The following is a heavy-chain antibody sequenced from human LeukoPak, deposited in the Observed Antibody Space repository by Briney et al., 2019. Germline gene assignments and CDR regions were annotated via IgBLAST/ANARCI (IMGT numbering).Heavy chain of an antibody. CDR3: ARDHYYDILTGPRDYYYYGMDV. D-gene: IGHD3-9*01. CDR1: GYTFTSYG. Sequence: GASVKVSCKASGYTFTSYGISWVRQAPGQGLEWMGRIIPILGIANYAQKFQGRVTITADKSTSTAYMELSSLRSEDTAVYYCARDHYYDILTGPRDYYYYGMDVWGQGTTVTVSS. CDR2: IIPILGIA. V-gene: IGHV1-69*04. J-gene: IGHJ6*02.